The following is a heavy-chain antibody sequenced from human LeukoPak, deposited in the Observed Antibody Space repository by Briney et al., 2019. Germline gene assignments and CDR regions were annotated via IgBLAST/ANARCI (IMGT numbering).Heavy chain of an antibody. J-gene: IGHJ6*03. V-gene: IGHV4-38-2*02. Sequence: SSETLSLTCTVSGHSISSAHYWGWIRQPPRKGLEWIGSIYHSGATYYNPSLKSRVTISVDTSKNQFSLKVSAVTAADTAVYYCARVTTGGSYYMDVWGSGTTVTVSS. CDR3: ARVTTGGSYYMDV. D-gene: IGHD1-1*01. CDR2: IYHSGAT. CDR1: GHSISSAHY.